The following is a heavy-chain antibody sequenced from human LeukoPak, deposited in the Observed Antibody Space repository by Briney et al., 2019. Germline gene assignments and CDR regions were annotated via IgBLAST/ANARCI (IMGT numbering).Heavy chain of an antibody. J-gene: IGHJ4*02. Sequence: PGGSLRLACAASGFTFSSYWMHWVRQAPGKGLVWVSRINSDVTNTNYADSVKGRFTISRDNAKNTLYLQMNSLRVEDTAVYYCAMGYYDSSGYSHFDYWGQGTLVTVSS. CDR2: INSDVTNT. CDR1: GFTFSSYW. D-gene: IGHD3-22*01. CDR3: AMGYYDSSGYSHFDY. V-gene: IGHV3-74*01.